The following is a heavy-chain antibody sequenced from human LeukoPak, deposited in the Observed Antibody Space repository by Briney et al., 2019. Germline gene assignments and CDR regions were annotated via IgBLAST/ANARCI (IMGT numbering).Heavy chain of an antibody. Sequence: GGSLRLSCAASGFTFSSYWMSWVRQAPGKGLEWVSYISSSSSTIYYADSVKGRFTISRDNAKNSLYLQMNSLRAEDTAVYYCARDLIHCSGGSCYVYWGQGTLVTVSS. CDR3: ARDLIHCSGGSCYVY. J-gene: IGHJ4*02. CDR1: GFTFSSYW. CDR2: ISSSSSTI. V-gene: IGHV3-48*01. D-gene: IGHD2-15*01.